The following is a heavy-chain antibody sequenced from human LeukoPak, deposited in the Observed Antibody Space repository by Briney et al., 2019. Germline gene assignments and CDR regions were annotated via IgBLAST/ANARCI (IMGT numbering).Heavy chain of an antibody. Sequence: GGSLRLSCAASGFTFNSYEMNWVRQAPGKGLEWLSFISSSGSIIYYADSMKGRFTISRDNAKNSLYLQMNSLRAEDTAVYYCARGQYTRDWYYFDYWGQGTLVTVSS. CDR1: GFTFNSYE. D-gene: IGHD6-19*01. J-gene: IGHJ4*02. CDR2: ISSSGSII. V-gene: IGHV3-48*03. CDR3: ARGQYTRDWYYFDY.